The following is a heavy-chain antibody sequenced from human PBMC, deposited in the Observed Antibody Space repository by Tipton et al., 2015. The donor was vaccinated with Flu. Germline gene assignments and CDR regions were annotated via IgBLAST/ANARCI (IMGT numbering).Heavy chain of an antibody. J-gene: IGHJ4*02. V-gene: IGHV4-38-2*02. Sequence: TLSLTCTVSGYSISSGYYWGWIRQPPGKGLEWIVSIYHSGCTYYNPSLKSRVTISVDTSKNQFSLKLSSVTAADTAVYYCARDLGGHSSGWKGPFDYWGQGTLVTVSS. CDR1: GYSISSGYY. CDR3: ARDLGGHSSGWKGPFDY. CDR2: IYHSGCT. D-gene: IGHD6-19*01.